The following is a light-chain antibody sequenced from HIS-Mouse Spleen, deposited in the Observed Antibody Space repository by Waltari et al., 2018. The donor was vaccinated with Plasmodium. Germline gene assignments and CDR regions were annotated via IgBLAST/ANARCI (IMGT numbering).Light chain of an antibody. V-gene: IGLV2-23*01. J-gene: IGLJ3*02. CDR1: SSDAGSCNI. Sequence: QSALTQPASASGSPGQSITIPCTGTSSDAGSCNILSWYQQPPGKAPKLMIYEGSKRPSGVSNRFSGSKSGNTASLTISGLQAEDEADYYCCSYAGSSTNWVFGGGTKLTVL. CDR2: EGS. CDR3: CSYAGSSTNWV.